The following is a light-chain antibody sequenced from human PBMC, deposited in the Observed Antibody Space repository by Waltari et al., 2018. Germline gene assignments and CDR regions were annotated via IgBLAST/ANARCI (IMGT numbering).Light chain of an antibody. J-gene: IGKJ4*01. CDR2: GAS. V-gene: IGKV3-15*01. Sequence: VMTQSPAALSVSPGARVTLSCKASQNIDHNLAWYQQKPGQSPRLLIYGASTRATGVPARFSGSGSGTEFTLTISSLQSEDCAVFYCQQYNRWPPLTFGGGTKVEIK. CDR3: QQYNRWPPLT. CDR1: QNIDHN.